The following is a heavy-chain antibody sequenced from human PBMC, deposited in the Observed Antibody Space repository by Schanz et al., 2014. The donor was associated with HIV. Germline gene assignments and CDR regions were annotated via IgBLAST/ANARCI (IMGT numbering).Heavy chain of an antibody. J-gene: IGHJ4*02. CDR1: GFTFSNYS. D-gene: IGHD1-7*01. CDR2: IKSKTDGGTT. Sequence: EVQLVESGGGLVQPGGSLRLSCAASGFTFSNYSMNWVRQAPGKGLEGVGLIKSKTDGGTTDYAAPVKGRFTISRDDSKNTLYLQMKSLRAEDTAVYYCANSGTTDYFDYWGQGTLVTVSS. CDR3: ANSGTTDYFDY. V-gene: IGHV3-15*01.